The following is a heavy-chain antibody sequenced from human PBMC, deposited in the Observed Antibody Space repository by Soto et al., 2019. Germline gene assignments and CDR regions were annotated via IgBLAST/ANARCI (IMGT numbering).Heavy chain of an antibody. CDR3: ATSYDSGFDP. J-gene: IGHJ5*02. Sequence: GASVKVSCKASGYSFSTYDISWLRQAPGQGPEWMGRISPKNGNTNYAQNFQDRVTMTADTSSSTAYMELRGLRSDDTAKYYCATSYDSGFDPWGKGTLVAVPS. CDR1: GYSFSTYD. V-gene: IGHV1-18*04. D-gene: IGHD3-3*01. CDR2: ISPKNGNT.